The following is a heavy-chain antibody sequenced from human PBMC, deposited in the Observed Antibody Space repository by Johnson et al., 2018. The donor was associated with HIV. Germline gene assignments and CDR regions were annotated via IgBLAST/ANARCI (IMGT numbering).Heavy chain of an antibody. V-gene: IGHV3-13*01. D-gene: IGHD1-26*01. CDR2: IVTAGNT. CDR3: AQENFEWELGAFDI. J-gene: IGHJ3*02. Sequence: MLLVESGGGVVQPGRSLRLSCAASGFTFSSYDMHWVRQAPGKGLEWVPAIVTAGNTYYPGSVTGRFTISRDNSKNTLYLKMNSLRAEDTAVYYCAQENFEWELGAFDIWGQGTMVTVSS. CDR1: GFTFSSYD.